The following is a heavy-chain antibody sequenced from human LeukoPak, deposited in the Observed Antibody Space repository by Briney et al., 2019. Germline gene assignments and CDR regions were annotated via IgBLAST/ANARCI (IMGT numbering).Heavy chain of an antibody. V-gene: IGHV3-30*03. J-gene: IGHJ4*02. CDR2: ISYDGSNK. D-gene: IGHD3-22*01. Sequence: PGRSLRLSCAASGFTFSSYGMHWVRQAPGKGLEWVAVISYDGSNKYYADSVKGRFTISRDNSKNTLYLQMNSLRAEDTAVYYYVRIVVVQHYFDYWGQGTLVTVSS. CDR3: VRIVVVQHYFDY. CDR1: GFTFSSYG.